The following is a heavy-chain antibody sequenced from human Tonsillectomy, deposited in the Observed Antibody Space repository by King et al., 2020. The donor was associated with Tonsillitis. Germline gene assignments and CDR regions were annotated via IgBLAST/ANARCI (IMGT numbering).Heavy chain of an antibody. J-gene: IGHJ4*02. V-gene: IGHV1-2*02. CDR3: AKTGSPIAPVFDY. CDR1: GYTFIGYL. CDR2: RNPHNCDK. D-gene: IGHD3-10*01. Sequence: VQLVESGAEGKKPGASVKFSCSACGYTFIGYLLIWVRQDPVPGLVWMVWRNPHNCDKNSAQNVLGRVTMTRDTSISTAYMYLSRLRSDETAVYYCAKTGSPIAPVFDYWGQGTLVTVSS.